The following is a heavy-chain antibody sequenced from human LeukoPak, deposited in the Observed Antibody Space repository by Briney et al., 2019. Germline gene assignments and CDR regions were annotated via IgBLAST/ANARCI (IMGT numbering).Heavy chain of an antibody. J-gene: IGHJ4*02. CDR2: ISSSSSYI. CDR3: ARSVRGELRYFDWLLGYFDY. D-gene: IGHD3-9*01. CDR1: GFTFSSYS. Sequence: GGSLRLSCAASGFTFSSYSMNWVRQAPGKGLEWVSSISSSSSYIYYADSVKGRFTISRDNAKNSLYLQMNSLRAEDTAVYYCARSVRGELRYFDWLLGYFDYWGQGTLVTVSS. V-gene: IGHV3-21*04.